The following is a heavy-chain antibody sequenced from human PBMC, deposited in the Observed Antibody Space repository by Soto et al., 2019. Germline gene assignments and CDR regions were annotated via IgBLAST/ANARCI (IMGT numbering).Heavy chain of an antibody. V-gene: IGHV3-48*01. Sequence: EVQLVESGGGLVQPGGSLRLSCVASGFTFNSYSMNWVRQAPGKGLEWMSYINSGSTSVFYADSVKGRFTISRDNAKNSLYLQMNSLRAEDTAVYYRASSASLDAYWGQGTSVTVSS. CDR2: INSGSTSV. CDR1: GFTFNSYS. D-gene: IGHD1-26*01. CDR3: ASSASLDAY. J-gene: IGHJ4*02.